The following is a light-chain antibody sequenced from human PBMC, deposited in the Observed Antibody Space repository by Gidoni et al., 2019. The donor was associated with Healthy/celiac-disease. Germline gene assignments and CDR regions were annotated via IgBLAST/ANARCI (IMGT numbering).Light chain of an antibody. CDR1: SSDVGGYNY. CDR3: SSYTSSSTLAYV. CDR2: DVS. V-gene: IGLV2-14*01. J-gene: IGLJ1*01. Sequence: QSALTQPASVPGSPGQPITISCTGTSSDVGGYNYVSWYQQHPGKAPKLMIYDVSNRPSGVSNRFSGSKSGNTASLTISGLQAEDEADYYCSSYTSSSTLAYVFGTGTKVTVL.